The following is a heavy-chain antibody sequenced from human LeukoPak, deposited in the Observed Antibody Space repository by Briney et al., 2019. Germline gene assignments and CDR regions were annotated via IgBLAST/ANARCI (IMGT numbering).Heavy chain of an antibody. Sequence: PSQTLSLTCTVSGGSISSGGYYWNWIRQPPGKGLEWIGYIYHSGSTYYNPSLKSRVTISVDRSKNQFSLKLSSVTAADTAVYYCARDYGGDCSSTSCYTEGYYYYYMDVWGKGTTVTVSS. CDR2: IYHSGST. V-gene: IGHV4-30-2*01. J-gene: IGHJ6*03. CDR1: GGSISSGGYY. D-gene: IGHD2-2*02. CDR3: ARDYGGDCSSTSCYTEGYYYYYMDV.